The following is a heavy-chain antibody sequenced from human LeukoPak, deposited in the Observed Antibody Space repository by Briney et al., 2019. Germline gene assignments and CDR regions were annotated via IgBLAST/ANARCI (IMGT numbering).Heavy chain of an antibody. Sequence: PSETLSLTCTVSGGSISSSSYYWGWIRQPPGKGLEWIGSIYYSGSTYYNPSLKSRVTISVDTSKNQFSLKLSSVTAADTAVYYCASYHVPTIFHAGPAAVDYWGQGTLVTVSS. D-gene: IGHD2-2*01. CDR3: ASYHVPTIFHAGPAAVDY. J-gene: IGHJ4*02. CDR2: IYYSGST. V-gene: IGHV4-39*01. CDR1: GGSISSSSYY.